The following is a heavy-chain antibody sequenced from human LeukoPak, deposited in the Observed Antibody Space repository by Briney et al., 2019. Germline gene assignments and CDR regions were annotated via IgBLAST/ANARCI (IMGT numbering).Heavy chain of an antibody. D-gene: IGHD1-20*01. CDR1: GGSISSYY. CDR3: ARERPKYNWNYNWFDP. J-gene: IGHJ5*02. V-gene: IGHV4-4*07. Sequence: PSETLSLTCTVSGGSISSYYWSWIRQPAGKGLEWIGRIYTSGSTNYNPSLKSRVTMSVDTSKNQFSLKLSSVTAADTAVYYCARERPKYNWNYNWFDPWGQGTLVTVSS. CDR2: IYTSGST.